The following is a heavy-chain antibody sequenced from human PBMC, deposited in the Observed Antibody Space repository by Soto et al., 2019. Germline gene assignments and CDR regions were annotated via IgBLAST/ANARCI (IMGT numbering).Heavy chain of an antibody. V-gene: IGHV4-59*01. J-gene: IGHJ3*02. CDR1: GGSISSYY. D-gene: IGHD5-12*01. Sequence: SETLSLTCTVSGGSISSYYWSWIRQPPGKGLEWIGYIYYRGSTNYNPSLKSRVTISVDTSKNQFSLKLSSVTAADTAVYYCARVTGEMATIEDAFDIWGQGTMVTVS. CDR3: ARVTGEMATIEDAFDI. CDR2: IYYRGST.